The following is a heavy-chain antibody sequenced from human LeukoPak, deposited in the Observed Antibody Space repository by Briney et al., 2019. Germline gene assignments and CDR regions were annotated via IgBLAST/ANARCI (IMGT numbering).Heavy chain of an antibody. V-gene: IGHV3-21*01. CDR2: ISGSSSYI. CDR3: AREDILTGYYY. CDR1: GFTFSSYS. D-gene: IGHD3-9*01. J-gene: IGHJ4*02. Sequence: GGSLRLSCAASGFTFSSYSMNWVRQAPGKGLEWVSSISGSSSYIYYADSVKGRFTISRDNAKNSLYLQMNSLRAEDTAVYYCAREDILTGYYYWGQGTLVTVSS.